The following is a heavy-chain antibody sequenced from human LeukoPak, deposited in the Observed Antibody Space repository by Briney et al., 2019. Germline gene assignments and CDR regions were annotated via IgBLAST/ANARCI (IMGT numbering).Heavy chain of an antibody. V-gene: IGHV3-21*01. J-gene: IGHJ4*02. D-gene: IGHD6-6*01. CDR2: ISSSSSYI. Sequence: GGSLRLSCAASGFTVSSNYMSWVRQAPGKGLEWVSSISSSSSYIYYADSVKGRFTISRDNAKNSLYLQMNSLRAEDTAVYYCARGLSGYSSSLGYWGQGTLVTVSS. CDR3: ARGLSGYSSSLGY. CDR1: GFTVSSNY.